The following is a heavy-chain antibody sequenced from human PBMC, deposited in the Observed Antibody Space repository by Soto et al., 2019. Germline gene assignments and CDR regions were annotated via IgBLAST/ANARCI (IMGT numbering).Heavy chain of an antibody. Sequence: SETLSLTCAVSGGSISSSNWWSWVRQPPGKGLEWIGEIYHSGSTNYNPSLKSRVTISVDKSKNQFSLKLSSVTAADTAVYYCARDCSGGSCYGEDYGDYKYYFDYWGQGTLVTVSS. V-gene: IGHV4-4*02. CDR1: GGSISSSNW. J-gene: IGHJ4*02. D-gene: IGHD2-15*01. CDR2: IYHSGST. CDR3: ARDCSGGSCYGEDYGDYKYYFDY.